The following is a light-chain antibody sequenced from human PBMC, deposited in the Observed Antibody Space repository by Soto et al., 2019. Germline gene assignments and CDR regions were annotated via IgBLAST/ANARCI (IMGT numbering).Light chain of an antibody. V-gene: IGLV2-23*01. CDR2: EGS. CDR3: CSYAGSSTDV. J-gene: IGLJ1*01. Sequence: QSALTQPASGSGSPGQSITISCTGTSSDVGSYNLVSWYQQHPGKAPKLMIYEGSKRPSGVSNRFSGSKSGNTASLTISGLQAEDEADYYCCSYAGSSTDVFGTGTKVTLL. CDR1: SSDVGSYNL.